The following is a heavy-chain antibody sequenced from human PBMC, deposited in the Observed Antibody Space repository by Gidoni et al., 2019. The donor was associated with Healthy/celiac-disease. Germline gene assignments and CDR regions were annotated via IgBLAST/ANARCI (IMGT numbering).Heavy chain of an antibody. V-gene: IGHV4-61*01. D-gene: IGHD6-19*01. Sequence: HVQLQESGPGMVKPSETLSLTCTVSGGAVSSGRHYWSWIRQPPGKGLEWIGYIYSSGSTNYNPSLKSRVTISVDTSKNQFSLKLSSGTAADTAVYYCARGAVAGTDYWGQGTLVTVSS. CDR3: ARGAVAGTDY. J-gene: IGHJ4*02. CDR2: IYSSGST. CDR1: GGAVSSGRHY.